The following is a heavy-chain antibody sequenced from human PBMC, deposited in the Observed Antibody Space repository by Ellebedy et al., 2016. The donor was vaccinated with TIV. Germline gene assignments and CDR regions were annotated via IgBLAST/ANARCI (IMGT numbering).Heavy chain of an antibody. V-gene: IGHV4-39*02. D-gene: IGHD3-10*01. CDR1: GDSITSRSDY. J-gene: IGHJ6*02. CDR3: ARVWFGDLLSPEGDV. CDR2: IYSSGRT. Sequence: SETLSLXXSVSGDSITSRSDYWDWIRQPPGKGLEWIGAIYSSGRTHYNPSLKSRVTISLDTSKNHFSLKLSSVTAADTAVYYCARVWFGDLLSPEGDVWGQGTTVTVSS.